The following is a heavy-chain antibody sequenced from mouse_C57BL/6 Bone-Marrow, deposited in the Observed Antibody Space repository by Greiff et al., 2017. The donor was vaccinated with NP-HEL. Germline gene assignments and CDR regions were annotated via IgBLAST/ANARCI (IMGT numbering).Heavy chain of an antibody. CDR1: GFSLTSYG. D-gene: IGHD2-5*01. CDR3: AKERNSNFYAMDY. V-gene: IGHV2-4*01. CDR2: IWSGGST. Sequence: QVQLKESGPGLVQPSQSLSITCTVSGFSLTSYGVHWVRQPPGKGLEWLGVIWSGGSTDYNAAFISRLSISKDNSKSQVFFKMNSLQADDTAIYYCAKERNSNFYAMDYWGQGTSVTVSS. J-gene: IGHJ4*01.